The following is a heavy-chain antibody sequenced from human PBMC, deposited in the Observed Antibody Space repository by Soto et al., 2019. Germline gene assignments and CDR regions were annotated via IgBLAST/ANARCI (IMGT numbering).Heavy chain of an antibody. Sequence: PSETLSLTCVVSGGSISESSFYWGWIRQPPGKGLEWIGSVYHTGSTYNHPSLKSRVTISVDMSKNQFSLRVNSVTAADTAVYYCARHRYCSSSSSLVYYFDFWGQGIPVTVSS. CDR2: VYHTGST. V-gene: IGHV4-39*01. CDR3: ARHRYCSSSSSLVYYFDF. J-gene: IGHJ4*02. CDR1: GGSISESSFY. D-gene: IGHD2-2*01.